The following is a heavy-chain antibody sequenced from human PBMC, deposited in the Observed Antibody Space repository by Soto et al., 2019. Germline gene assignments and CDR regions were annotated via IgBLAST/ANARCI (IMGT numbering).Heavy chain of an antibody. D-gene: IGHD6-6*01. Sequence: PGGSLRLSCAASGFTFNRYWMGWVRQAPGKGPEWLANIKQDGSERYYVDSVKGRFTISRDNVKNSVYLQMNSLRAEDTAVYYCTRTISALPGDDYWGQGTLVTVYS. J-gene: IGHJ4*02. V-gene: IGHV3-7*01. CDR3: TRTISALPGDDY. CDR2: IKQDGSER. CDR1: GFTFNRYW.